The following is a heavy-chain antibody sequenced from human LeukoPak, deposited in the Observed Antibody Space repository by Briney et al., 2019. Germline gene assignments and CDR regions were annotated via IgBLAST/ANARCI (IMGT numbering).Heavy chain of an antibody. V-gene: IGHV3-23*01. J-gene: IGHJ6*02. D-gene: IGHD6-19*01. Sequence: QPGGSLRLSCAASGFTFSSYAMSWVRQAPGKGLEWVSAISGSGGSTYYADSVKGRFTISRDNSKNTLYLQMNSLRAEDTAVYYCARDRVIAVAGIYYYYYYGMDVWGQGTTVTVSS. CDR2: ISGSGGST. CDR3: ARDRVIAVAGIYYYYYYGMDV. CDR1: GFTFSSYA.